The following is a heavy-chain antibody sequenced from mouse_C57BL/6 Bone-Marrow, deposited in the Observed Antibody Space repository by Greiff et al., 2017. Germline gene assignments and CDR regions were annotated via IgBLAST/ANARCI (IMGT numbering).Heavy chain of an antibody. D-gene: IGHD2-5*01. J-gene: IGHJ3*01. V-gene: IGHV1-4*01. CDR3: ARSAYLGSISYSKPFAY. CDR2: INPSSGYT. Sequence: QVQLKQSGAELARPGASVKMSCKASGYTFTSYTMHWVKQRPGQGLEWIGYINPSSGYTKYNQKFKDKATLTADKSSSTAYMQLSSLTSEDSAVYYCARSAYLGSISYSKPFAYWGQGTLVTVSA. CDR1: GYTFTSYT.